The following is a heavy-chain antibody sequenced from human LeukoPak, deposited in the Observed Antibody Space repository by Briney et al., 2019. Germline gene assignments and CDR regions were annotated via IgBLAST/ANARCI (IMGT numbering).Heavy chain of an antibody. D-gene: IGHD4-17*01. CDR3: VRQGGYGEYGY. V-gene: IGHV5-51*01. Sequence: GGSLKISFNGSGYSFTSYWIGWVRPMPGKGLEWMGIIYPGDSDTRYSPSLQGQVTISVDKSISTAYLQWSSLKASDTAMYYCVRQGGYGEYGYWGQGTLVIVSS. CDR2: IYPGDSDT. CDR1: GYSFTSYW. J-gene: IGHJ4*02.